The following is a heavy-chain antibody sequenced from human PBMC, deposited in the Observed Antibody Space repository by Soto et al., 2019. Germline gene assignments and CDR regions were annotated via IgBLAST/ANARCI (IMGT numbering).Heavy chain of an antibody. CDR1: GFTFSSYA. Sequence: GGSLRLSCAASGFTFSSYAMSWVRQAPGKGLEWVSGISGGGGGTHYTDSVKGRFTISRDNSKNTVFLQMNSLRAEDTAVYFCTKGSHYDILTAYHAFDFWGPGTLVTVSS. V-gene: IGHV3-23*01. CDR2: ISGGGGGT. CDR3: TKGSHYDILTAYHAFDF. J-gene: IGHJ4*02. D-gene: IGHD3-9*01.